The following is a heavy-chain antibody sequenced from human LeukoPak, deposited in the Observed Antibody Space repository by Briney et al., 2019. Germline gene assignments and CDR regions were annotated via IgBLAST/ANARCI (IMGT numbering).Heavy chain of an antibody. J-gene: IGHJ4*02. CDR2: ISTYNGNT. Sequence: SVKVSCKASGYTFTSYGISWVRQAPGQGLEWMGWISTYNGNTNYAQNLQGRVTMTTDTSTSTAYMELRSLRSDDTAVYYCAGTLGYCSSTSCYLSYWGQGTLVTVSS. CDR3: AGTLGYCSSTSCYLSY. D-gene: IGHD2-2*01. CDR1: GYTFTSYG. V-gene: IGHV1-18*01.